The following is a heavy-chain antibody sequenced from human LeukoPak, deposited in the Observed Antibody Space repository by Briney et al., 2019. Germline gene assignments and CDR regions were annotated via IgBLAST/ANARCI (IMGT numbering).Heavy chain of an antibody. V-gene: IGHV3-21*01. Sequence: GGSLRLSCAASGFTFSSYSMNWVRQAPGKGLEWVSSISSSSSYIYYADSVKGRFTISRDNAKNSLYLQMNSLRAEDTAVYYCARVPGGGVDYWGQGTLVTVSS. J-gene: IGHJ4*02. CDR2: ISSSSSYI. CDR1: GFTFSSYS. CDR3: ARVPGGGVDY.